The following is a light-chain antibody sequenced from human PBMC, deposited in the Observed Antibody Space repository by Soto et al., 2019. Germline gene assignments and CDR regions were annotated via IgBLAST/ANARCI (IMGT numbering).Light chain of an antibody. CDR1: QSVTSSY. Sequence: PGARATLSCRASQSVTSSYLAWYQQKPGQAPRLLIYGASSRATGIPDRFSGSGSGTDFTLTISRLEPEDFAVYYCQQYGSSPRTFGQGTKVEIK. CDR2: GAS. V-gene: IGKV3-20*01. CDR3: QQYGSSPRT. J-gene: IGKJ1*01.